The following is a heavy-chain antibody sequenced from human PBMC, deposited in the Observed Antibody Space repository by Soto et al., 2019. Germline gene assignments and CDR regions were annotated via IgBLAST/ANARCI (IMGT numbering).Heavy chain of an antibody. CDR2: IIPISGTT. V-gene: IGHV1-69*01. D-gene: IGHD4-17*01. CDR3: AGKDYGDSPRYYYYYYGMDV. CDR1: GGTFRSYA. J-gene: IGHJ6*02. Sequence: QVQLVQSGAEVKKPGSSVKVSCKASGGTFRSYAISWVRQAPAQGLEWMGGIIPISGTTNSAQNFHSRVTITADGSSSTVYMELSSLTSEDTAVYYCAGKDYGDSPRYYYYYYGMDVWGQGTTVTVSS.